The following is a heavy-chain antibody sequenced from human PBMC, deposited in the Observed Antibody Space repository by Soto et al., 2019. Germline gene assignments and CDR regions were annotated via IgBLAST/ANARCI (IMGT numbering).Heavy chain of an antibody. CDR2: INSDGSST. CDR3: ARDRITIFGVPDRAFDI. Sequence: GGSLRLSCAASGFTFSSYWMHWVRQAPGKGLVWVSRINSDGSSTSYADSVKGRFTISRDNAKNTLYLQMNSLRAEDTAVYYCARDRITIFGVPDRAFDIWGQGTMVTVSS. V-gene: IGHV3-74*01. D-gene: IGHD3-3*01. J-gene: IGHJ3*02. CDR1: GFTFSSYW.